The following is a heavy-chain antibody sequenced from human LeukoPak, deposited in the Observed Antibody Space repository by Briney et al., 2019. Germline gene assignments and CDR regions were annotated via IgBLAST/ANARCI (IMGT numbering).Heavy chain of an antibody. V-gene: IGHV4-30-2*01. D-gene: IGHD3-22*01. J-gene: IGHJ4*02. CDR3: ARGIDYYDSSGTYYFDY. CDR2: IYHSGS. CDR1: GDYVHSTGYY. Sequence: SETLSLTCSVSGDYVHSTGYYWSWIRQPPGKGLEWIGYIYHSGSNPSLRGRVTISIDKSKNQFSLELNSVTVADTAVYYCARGIDYYDSSGTYYFDYWGQGTTVTVSS.